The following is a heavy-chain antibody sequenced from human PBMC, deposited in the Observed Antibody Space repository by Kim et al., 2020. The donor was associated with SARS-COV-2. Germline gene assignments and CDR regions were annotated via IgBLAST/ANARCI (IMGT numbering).Heavy chain of an antibody. J-gene: IGHJ6*01. CDR3: ARAIRGSASLRYYFYYGM. CDR1: GGSISSYY. V-gene: IGHV4-59*13. D-gene: IGHD3-10*01. Sequence: SETLSLTCTASGGSISSYYWSWIRQPPGKGLEWIGYIYYSGSTNYNPSLKSRVTISVDTSKNQFSLKLRSVTAADTAVYYCARAIRGSASLRYYFYYGM. CDR2: IYYSGST.